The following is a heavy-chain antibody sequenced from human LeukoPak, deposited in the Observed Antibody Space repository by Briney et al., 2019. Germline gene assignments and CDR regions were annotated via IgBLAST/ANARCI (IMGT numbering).Heavy chain of an antibody. J-gene: IGHJ4*02. CDR1: GDSISSSSSY. CDR3: ARVTGYMIEDYFDY. V-gene: IGHV4-61*05. Sequence: SETLSLTCTVSGDSISSSSSYWGWIRQPPGKGLEWIGYIYYSGSTNYNPSLKSRVTISVDTSKNQFSLRLSSMTAADTAVYYCARVTGYMIEDYFDYWGQGTLVTVSS. CDR2: IYYSGST. D-gene: IGHD3-22*01.